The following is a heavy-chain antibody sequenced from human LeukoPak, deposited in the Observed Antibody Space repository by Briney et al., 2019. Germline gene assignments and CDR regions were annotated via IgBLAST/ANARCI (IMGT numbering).Heavy chain of an antibody. CDR3: AREYVIVATEAFDY. J-gene: IGHJ4*02. Sequence: PGGSLRLSCAASGFTFSSYSMNRVRQAPGKGLEWVSSISSSSSYIYYADSVKGRFTISRDNAKSSLYLQMNSLRAEDTAVYYCAREYVIVATEAFDYWGQGTLVTVSS. CDR2: ISSSSSYI. V-gene: IGHV3-21*01. CDR1: GFTFSSYS. D-gene: IGHD5-12*01.